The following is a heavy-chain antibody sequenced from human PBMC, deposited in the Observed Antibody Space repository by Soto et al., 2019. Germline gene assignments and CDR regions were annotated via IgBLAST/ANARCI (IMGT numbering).Heavy chain of an antibody. V-gene: IGHV4-4*07. CDR3: ARTHWVSGTEY. CDR1: GGSMTGYF. CDR2: VYNSGHT. J-gene: IGHJ4*02. D-gene: IGHD6-19*01. Sequence: QVQLQESGPGLVKPSETLSLTCTVSGGSMTGYFWSWIRQPAGKALEWIGHVYNSGHTDYNPTLASRFTMAVDTSKRQFSLKVKSVTAADKAVYYCARTHWVSGTEYWGQVILVTVSS.